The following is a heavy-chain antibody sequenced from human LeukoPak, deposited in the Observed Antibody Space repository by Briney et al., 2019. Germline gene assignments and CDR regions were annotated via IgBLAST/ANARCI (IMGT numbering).Heavy chain of an antibody. CDR3: ARDFRGAFDI. J-gene: IGHJ3*02. CDR2: IWYDGSNK. V-gene: IGHV3-33*08. Sequence: GGSLRLSCTASGFMFSSNGMHWVRQAPGKGLEWVAVIWYDGSNKYYADSVKGRFTISRDNSKNTLCLQMNSLRAEDTAVYYCARDFRGAFDIWGQGTMVTVSS. CDR1: GFMFSSNG.